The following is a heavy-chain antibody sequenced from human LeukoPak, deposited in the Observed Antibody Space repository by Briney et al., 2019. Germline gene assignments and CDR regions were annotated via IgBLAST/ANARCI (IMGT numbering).Heavy chain of an antibody. CDR3: ARLQLRFLEWLLVNSWFDP. Sequence: SETLSLTCAVSGYSISSGYYWGWIRQPPGKGQEWIGSIYHSGSTYYNPSLKSRVTISVDTSKNQFSLKLSSVTAADTAVYYCARLQLRFLEWLLVNSWFDPWGQGTLASVSS. CDR1: GYSISSGYY. CDR2: IYHSGST. J-gene: IGHJ5*02. V-gene: IGHV4-38-2*01. D-gene: IGHD3-3*01.